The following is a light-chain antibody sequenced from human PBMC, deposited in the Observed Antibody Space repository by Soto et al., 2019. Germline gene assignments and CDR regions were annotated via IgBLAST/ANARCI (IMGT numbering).Light chain of an antibody. CDR1: QSVSTN. J-gene: IGKJ2*01. CDR2: CAS. CDR3: HQYNNWPPYT. Sequence: EIVMTQSPATLSVFPGERATLSCRASQSVSTNLAWYQQKPGQAPRLLIYCASARATGIPSRFSGSGSGTEFTLTISSLQSEYFAVYYCHQYNNWPPYTFGQWTKLEIK. V-gene: IGKV3-15*01.